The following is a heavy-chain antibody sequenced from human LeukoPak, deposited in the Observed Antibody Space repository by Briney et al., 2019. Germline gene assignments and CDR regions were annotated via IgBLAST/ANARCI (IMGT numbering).Heavy chain of an antibody. V-gene: IGHV3-15*01. Sequence: GGSLRLSCAASGFTFSNAWMSWVRQAPGEGLEWVGRIKRTSDGGTTDYAAPVKGRFTIPRDDSKNMVYLQMNSLTTEDTAVYYCATDLLDDWGQGTLVTVSS. CDR2: IKRTSDGGTT. CDR3: ATDLLDD. J-gene: IGHJ4*02. CDR1: GFTFSNAW.